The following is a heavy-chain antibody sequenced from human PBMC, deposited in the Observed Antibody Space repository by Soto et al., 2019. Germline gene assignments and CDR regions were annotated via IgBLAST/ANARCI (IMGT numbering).Heavy chain of an antibody. D-gene: IGHD3-3*01. CDR2: IWYDGSNK. CDR3: ARDAGDFWSVKSYGMDV. Sequence: GGSLRLSCAASGFTFSSYGMHWVRQAPGKGLEWVAVIWYDGSNKYYADSVKGRFTISRDNSKNTLYLQMNSLRAEDTAVYYCARDAGDFWSVKSYGMDVWGQGTTVTVSS. V-gene: IGHV3-33*01. CDR1: GFTFSSYG. J-gene: IGHJ6*02.